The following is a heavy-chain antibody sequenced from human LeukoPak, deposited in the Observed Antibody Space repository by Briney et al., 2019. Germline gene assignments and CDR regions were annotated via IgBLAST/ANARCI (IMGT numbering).Heavy chain of an antibody. V-gene: IGHV3-48*01. CDR1: GFTFNNHN. D-gene: IGHD2-15*01. CDR3: ARTYGSGSPDY. Sequence: PGGSLRLSCVASGFTFNNHNMDWVRQAPGKGLEWISYISGSGDAIFYADSVQCRFTISRDNAKNSVYLQMNSLRAEDTAVYYCARTYGSGSPDYGGQGTLVTVSS. CDR2: ISGSGDAI. J-gene: IGHJ4*02.